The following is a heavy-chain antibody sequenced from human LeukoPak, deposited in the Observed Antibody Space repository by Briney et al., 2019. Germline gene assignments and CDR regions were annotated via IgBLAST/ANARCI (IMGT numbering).Heavy chain of an antibody. CDR3: ARDTNNGLDV. D-gene: IGHD1-20*01. CDR1: GFTFSDYY. Sequence: PGGSLRLSCAASGFTFSDYYINWIRQAPGKGLEWVSHISSSGRLMQYADSVKGRFTITRDNAQNFMSLQMNSLKPEDTAVYYCARDTNNGLDVRGRGTTVTVSS. V-gene: IGHV3-11*01. J-gene: IGHJ6*02. CDR2: ISSSGRLM.